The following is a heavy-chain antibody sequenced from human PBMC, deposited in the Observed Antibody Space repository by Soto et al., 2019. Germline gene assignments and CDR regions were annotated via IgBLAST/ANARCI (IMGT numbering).Heavy chain of an antibody. CDR3: ARDRGVVVVPGAVNTYDY. V-gene: IGHV1-46*01. D-gene: IGHD2-2*01. J-gene: IGHJ4*02. Sequence: ASVKVSCKASGYTFTSYYMHWVRQAPGQGLEWMGVINPSGGNTNYAQEFQGRVTMTRDTSTSTVYMELSSLRSEDTAVYYCARDRGVVVVPGAVNTYDYWGQGTLVTVSS. CDR1: GYTFTSYY. CDR2: INPSGGNT.